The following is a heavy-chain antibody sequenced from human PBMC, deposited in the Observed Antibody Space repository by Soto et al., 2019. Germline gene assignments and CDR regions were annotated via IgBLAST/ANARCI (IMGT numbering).Heavy chain of an antibody. V-gene: IGHV3-30*18. CDR3: AKGRPFYLQLWLRV. J-gene: IGHJ4*02. Sequence: GGSLRLSCAASGFTFSSYGMHWVRQAPGKGLEWVAVISYDGSNKYYADSVKGRFTISRDNSENTLYLQMNSLRAEDTAVYYCAKGRPFYLQLWLRVWGQGTLVTVSS. D-gene: IGHD5-18*01. CDR2: ISYDGSNK. CDR1: GFTFSSYG.